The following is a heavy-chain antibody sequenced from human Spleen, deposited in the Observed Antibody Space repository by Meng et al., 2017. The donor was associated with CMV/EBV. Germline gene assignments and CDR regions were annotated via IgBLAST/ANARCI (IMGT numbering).Heavy chain of an antibody. CDR1: GYTFSGYY. CDR3: AREPYCGGDCSPGDAY. Sequence: ASVKVSCKASGYTFSGYYMHWVRQAAGQGLEWMGWVSPSSGNTGYAQKFEGRVTMTRDTSINTAYMELSSLKSEDTAVYYCAREPYCGGDCSPGDAYWGQGTLVTVSS. D-gene: IGHD2-21*01. J-gene: IGHJ4*02. V-gene: IGHV1-8*02. CDR2: VSPSSGNT.